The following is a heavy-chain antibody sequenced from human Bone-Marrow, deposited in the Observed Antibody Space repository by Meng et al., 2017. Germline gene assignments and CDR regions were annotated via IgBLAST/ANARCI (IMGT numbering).Heavy chain of an antibody. D-gene: IGHD1-1*01. CDR3: ARISWNALDY. J-gene: IGHJ4*02. CDR1: GFTVSSNY. CDR2: IYSGGST. Sequence: VRLVGAGAGLIQPGGSLRLSCAASGFTVSSNYMSWVRQAPGKGLEWVSVIYSGGSTYYADSVKGRFTISREISKNTLLLQMNSLRAEDTAVYYCARISWNALDYWGQGTLVTVSS. V-gene: IGHV3-53*01.